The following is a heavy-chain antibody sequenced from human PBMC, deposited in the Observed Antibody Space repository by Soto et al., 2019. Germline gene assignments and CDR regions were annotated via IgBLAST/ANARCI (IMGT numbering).Heavy chain of an antibody. V-gene: IGHV1-69*04. CDR1: GYTFTSYY. D-gene: IGHD2-8*02. CDR3: ARVVWWQFDY. CDR2: IIPILGIA. J-gene: IGHJ4*02. Sequence: SVKVSCKASGYTFTSYYMHWVRQAPGQGLEWMGIIIPILGIANYAQKFQGRVTITADKSTSTAYMELSSLRSEDTAVYYCARVVWWQFDYWGQGTLVTVSS.